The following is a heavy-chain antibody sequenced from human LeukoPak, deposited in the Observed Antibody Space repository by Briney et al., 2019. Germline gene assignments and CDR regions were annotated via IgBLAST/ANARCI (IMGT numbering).Heavy chain of an antibody. CDR1: GGSISSSSYY. V-gene: IGHV4-39*07. J-gene: IGHJ3*02. CDR2: IYYSGST. CDR3: ARVGLRWKTVDAFDI. D-gene: IGHD4-23*01. Sequence: SETLSLTCTVSGGSISSSSYYWGWIRQPPGKGLEWIGSIYYSGSTYYNPSLKSRVTISVDRSKNQFSLKLSSVTAADTAVYYCARVGLRWKTVDAFDIWGQGTMVTVSS.